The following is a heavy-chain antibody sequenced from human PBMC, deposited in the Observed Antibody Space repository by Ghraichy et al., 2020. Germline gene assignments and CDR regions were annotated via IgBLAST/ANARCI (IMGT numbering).Heavy chain of an antibody. D-gene: IGHD3-10*01. Sequence: ESLNISCAVSGYSISSGYYWGWIRQPPGKGLEWIGSIYHSGSTYYNPSLKSRVTISVDTSKNQFSLKLSSVTAADTAVHYCAREGPRVAFGVSDYWGQGTLVTVSS. CDR3: AREGPRVAFGVSDY. CDR2: IYHSGST. J-gene: IGHJ4*02. V-gene: IGHV4-38-2*02. CDR1: GYSISSGYY.